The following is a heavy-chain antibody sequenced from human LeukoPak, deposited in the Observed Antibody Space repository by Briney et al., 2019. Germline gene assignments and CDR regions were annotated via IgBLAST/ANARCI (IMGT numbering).Heavy chain of an antibody. J-gene: IGHJ4*02. Sequence: SETLSLTCTVSRGSISSGGYYWSWIRQPAGKGREWIGRIYIDGSTNYNSSLKSRVTISIDASKNQFSLKLSSVTAADTAIYYCARSVSYYISDRGCWGQGIMVTVSS. CDR1: RGSISSGGYY. CDR3: ARSVSYYISDRGC. V-gene: IGHV4-61*02. D-gene: IGHD1-26*01. CDR2: IYIDGST.